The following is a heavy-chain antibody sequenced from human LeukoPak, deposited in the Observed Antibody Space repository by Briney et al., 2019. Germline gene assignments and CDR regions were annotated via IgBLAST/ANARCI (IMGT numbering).Heavy chain of an antibody. CDR3: ARGYYDFWSGYPANWFDP. D-gene: IGHD3-3*01. CDR1: GGSISSYY. Sequence: PSETLSLTCTVSGGSISSYYWSWIRQPPGKGLEWIGYIYYSGSTNYNPSLKSRVTISVDTSKNQFSLKLSSVTAADTAVYYCARGYYDFWSGYPANWFDPWGQGTLVTVSS. CDR2: IYYSGST. V-gene: IGHV4-59*01. J-gene: IGHJ5*02.